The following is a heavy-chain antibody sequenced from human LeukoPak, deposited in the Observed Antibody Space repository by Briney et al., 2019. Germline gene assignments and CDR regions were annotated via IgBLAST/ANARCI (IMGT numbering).Heavy chain of an antibody. Sequence: GGSLRLSCAASGFTFRSYDMHWVRQVTGKGLEWVSAVGISGDTYYAGSVKGRFTISRENANNSLYLQMNRLTAGDTAVYYCVRGGIQVSGIDEIDYWGQGTLVTVSS. CDR3: VRGGIQVSGIDEIDY. J-gene: IGHJ4*02. V-gene: IGHV3-13*01. D-gene: IGHD6-19*01. CDR2: VGISGDT. CDR1: GFTFRSYD.